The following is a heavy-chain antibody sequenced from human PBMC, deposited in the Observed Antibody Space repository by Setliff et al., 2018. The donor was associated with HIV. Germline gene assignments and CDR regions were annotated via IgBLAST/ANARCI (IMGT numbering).Heavy chain of an antibody. CDR2: MNPNSGNT. J-gene: IGHJ4*02. D-gene: IGHD1-1*01. Sequence: GASVKVSCKASGYTFSSYDINWVRQATGQGLEWMGWMNPNSGNTGYAQKFQGRVTMTRNTSISTAYMELSSLRSEDTAMYYCATRGRDLGFDYWGQGTLVTVSS. V-gene: IGHV1-8*01. CDR1: GYTFSSYD. CDR3: ATRGRDLGFDY.